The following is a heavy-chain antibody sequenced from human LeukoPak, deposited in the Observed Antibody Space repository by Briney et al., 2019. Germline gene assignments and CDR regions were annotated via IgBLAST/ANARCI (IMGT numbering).Heavy chain of an antibody. CDR2: IYPGDSDT. D-gene: IGHD6-19*01. Sequence: GESLQISCKGSGYIFTSYWIAWVRQMPGKGLEWMGIIYPGDSDTRYSPSFQGQVTISADKSISTAYLQWSSLKASDTAMYYCARRITVTGTNYGMDVWGQGTTVTVSS. CDR3: ARRITVTGTNYGMDV. CDR1: GYIFTSYW. J-gene: IGHJ6*02. V-gene: IGHV5-51*01.